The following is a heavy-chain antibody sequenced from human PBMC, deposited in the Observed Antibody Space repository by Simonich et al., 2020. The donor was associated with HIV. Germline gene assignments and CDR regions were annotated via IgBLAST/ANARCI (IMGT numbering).Heavy chain of an antibody. J-gene: IGHJ4*02. CDR1: GGSFSGYY. V-gene: IGHV4-34*01. Sequence: QVQLQQWGAGLLKPSETLSLTCAVYGGSFSGYYWSWIRQPPGKGLEWIGEINHSGSTNYNPSLKSRVTISVDTSKNQFSLKLSSVTAAYTAVYYCARRHPTTVTTPYFDYWGQGTLVTVSS. CDR2: INHSGST. CDR3: ARRHPTTVTTPYFDY. D-gene: IGHD4-17*01.